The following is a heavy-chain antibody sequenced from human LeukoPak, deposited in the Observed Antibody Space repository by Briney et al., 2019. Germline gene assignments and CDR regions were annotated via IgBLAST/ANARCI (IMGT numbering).Heavy chain of an antibody. D-gene: IGHD1-1*01. CDR2: ISSSSSYI. J-gene: IGHJ4*02. CDR1: GFTFSSYS. Sequence: GGSLRLSCAASGFTFSSYSMNWVRQAPGKGLEWVSSISSSSSYIYYADSVKGRFTISRDNAKNSLYLQMNSLRAEDTAVYYCARDTTGTDGGDYWSQGTLVTVSS. V-gene: IGHV3-21*01. CDR3: ARDTTGTDGGDY.